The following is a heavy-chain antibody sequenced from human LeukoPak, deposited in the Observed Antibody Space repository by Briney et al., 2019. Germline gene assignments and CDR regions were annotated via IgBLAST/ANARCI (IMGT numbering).Heavy chain of an antibody. V-gene: IGHV4-59*01. CDR1: GGSFSGYY. CDR2: TSYSGNT. J-gene: IGHJ5*02. Sequence: NPSETLSLTCAVYGGSFSGYYWSWIRQPPGKGLEWIGYTSYSGNTNYNPSLKSRVTMSVDTSRKQFSLRLTSVTAADTAVYYCTRAPRKAWFDPWGQGTLVTVSS. CDR3: TRAPRKAWFDP. D-gene: IGHD1-14*01.